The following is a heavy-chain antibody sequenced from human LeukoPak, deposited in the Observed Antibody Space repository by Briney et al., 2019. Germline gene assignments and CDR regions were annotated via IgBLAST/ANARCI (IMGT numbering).Heavy chain of an antibody. Sequence: SETLSFTCTVSGDSISGSYWSWIRQPPGKGLEWLGYIYTSGTTNYNPSLKSRVTISVDTSKNQFSLKLSSVTAADTAVYYCARRDLGFAYWGQGTLVTVSS. J-gene: IGHJ4*02. D-gene: IGHD3/OR15-3a*01. CDR3: ARRDLGFAY. CDR2: IYTSGTT. CDR1: GDSISGSY. V-gene: IGHV4-4*09.